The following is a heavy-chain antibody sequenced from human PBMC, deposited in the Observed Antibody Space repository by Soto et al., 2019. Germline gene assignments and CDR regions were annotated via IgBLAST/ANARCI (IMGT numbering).Heavy chain of an antibody. CDR1: GFTFSHYI. D-gene: IGHD2-2*01. CDR2: IRDDGKKT. CDR3: ARGGYCSSTSCALIPSAFDI. V-gene: IGHV3-33*08. J-gene: IGHJ3*02. Sequence: PGGSLRLSCAASGFTFSHYIYHWVRQAPGKGLQWVAVIRDDGKKTNYATSVRGRFTVSRDMSKSTIFLQMNNLRAEDTAVYYCARGGYCSSTSCALIPSAFDIWGQGTMVTVSS.